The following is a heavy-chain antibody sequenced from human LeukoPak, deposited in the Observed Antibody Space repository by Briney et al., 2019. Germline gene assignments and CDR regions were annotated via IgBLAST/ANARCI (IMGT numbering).Heavy chain of an antibody. CDR2: IIPIFGTA. D-gene: IGHD6-19*01. Sequence: ASVKVSCKASRGTFSSYAISWVRQAPGQGLEWMGRIIPIFGTANYAQKFQGRVTITTDESTSTAYMELSSLRSEDTAAYYCARGDSSGSDYWGQGTLVTVSS. J-gene: IGHJ4*02. CDR3: ARGDSSGSDY. CDR1: RGTFSSYA. V-gene: IGHV1-69*05.